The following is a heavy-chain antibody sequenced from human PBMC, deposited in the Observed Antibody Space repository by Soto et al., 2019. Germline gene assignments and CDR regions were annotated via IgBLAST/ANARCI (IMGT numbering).Heavy chain of an antibody. J-gene: IGHJ6*02. CDR1: GYSFTSYC. V-gene: IGHV5-51*01. CDR2: IYPGDSDT. D-gene: IGHD2-15*01. Sequence: PGXSRKISCRGSGYSFTSYCICWLRQMPGKGLEWMGIIYPGDSDTRYSPSFQGQVTISADKSISTAYLQWSSLKASDTAMYYCARRNGGEGYCSGGRCPPGEYYYGMDVWGQGTTVTV. CDR3: ARRNGGEGYCSGGRCPPGEYYYGMDV.